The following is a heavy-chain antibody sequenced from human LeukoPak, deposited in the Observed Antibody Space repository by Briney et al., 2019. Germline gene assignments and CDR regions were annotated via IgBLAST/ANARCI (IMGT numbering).Heavy chain of an antibody. CDR2: INTDGTVT. CDR3: ATKQWLAPPPDS. D-gene: IGHD6-19*01. Sequence: PGGSLRLSCAASGFTFSKYWMLWVRQAPGKRHQSDSRINTDGTVTTYADSVKGRFTVSRDNADNTMFLQMNSVRDEDTAVYYCATKQWLAPPPDSWGQGTPVTVSS. J-gene: IGHJ4*02. CDR1: GFTFSKYW. V-gene: IGHV3-74*01.